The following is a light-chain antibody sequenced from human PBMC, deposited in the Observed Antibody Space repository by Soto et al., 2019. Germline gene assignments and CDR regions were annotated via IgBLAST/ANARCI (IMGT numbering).Light chain of an antibody. V-gene: IGLV2-14*01. J-gene: IGLJ1*01. Sequence: QSLLTQPSSVSGSPGQSITISCTGTSSDVGGYNYVSWYQQHPVKAPKLMIYDVTNRPSGVSDRFSGSKSGNTASLTISGLQAEDEADYYCSSYPSSSTPYVFATGTKVTVL. CDR3: SSYPSSSTPYV. CDR1: SSDVGGYNY. CDR2: DVT.